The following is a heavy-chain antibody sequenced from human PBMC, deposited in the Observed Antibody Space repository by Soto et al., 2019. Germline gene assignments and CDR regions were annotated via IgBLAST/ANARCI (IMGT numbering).Heavy chain of an antibody. CDR2: ISGSGGNT. CDR3: AKCDVLMTTSGGWCNGFDP. V-gene: IGHV3-23*01. J-gene: IGHJ5*02. Sequence: EVQLLESGGSLVQPGGSLRLSCAASGFTFSTFAMNWVRQAPGEGLEWVSSISGSGGNTQYADSVKGRLTISRDNSKNTRYLQMNTLRAEDTAVYYCAKCDVLMTTSGGWCNGFDPWGQGTLVIVSS. CDR1: GFTFSTFA. D-gene: IGHD2-21*01.